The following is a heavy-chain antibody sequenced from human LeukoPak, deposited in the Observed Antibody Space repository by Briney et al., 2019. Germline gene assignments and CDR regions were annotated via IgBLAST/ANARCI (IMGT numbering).Heavy chain of an antibody. V-gene: IGHV3-48*04. J-gene: IGHJ4*02. Sequence: GGSLRLSCAASGFTFSSYSMNWVRQAPGKGLEWVSYISSSSTIHYADSVKGRFTISRDNAKNSLYLQMNSLRAEDTAVYYCARDLRGTGYNFDYWGQGTLVTVSS. CDR1: GFTFSSYS. CDR2: ISSSSTI. D-gene: IGHD3/OR15-3a*01. CDR3: ARDLRGTGYNFDY.